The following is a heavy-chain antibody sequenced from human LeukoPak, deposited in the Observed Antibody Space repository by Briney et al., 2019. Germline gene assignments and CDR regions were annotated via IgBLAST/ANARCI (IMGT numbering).Heavy chain of an antibody. Sequence: RRASVKVSCKASGGTFSSYIITWVRQAPGQGLEWMGRIIPIFGTPDYAQKFQGRVTITADESTSTAYMELSRLRFEDTAVYYCARQGYTNNLGGYFGDKDDGFDLWGQGTMVTVSS. CDR1: GGTFSSYI. CDR3: ARQGYTNNLGGYFGDKDDGFDL. V-gene: IGHV1-69*13. CDR2: IIPIFGTP. J-gene: IGHJ3*01. D-gene: IGHD3-9*01.